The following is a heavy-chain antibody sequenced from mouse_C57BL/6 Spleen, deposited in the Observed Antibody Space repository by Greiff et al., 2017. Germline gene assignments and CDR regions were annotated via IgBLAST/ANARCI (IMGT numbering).Heavy chain of an antibody. D-gene: IGHD1-2*01. CDR3: ARGGTASGNYFDY. Sequence: VKLQQPGAELVRPGSSVKLSCKASGYTFTSYWMDWVKQRPGQGLEWIGNIYPSDSETHYNQKFKDKATLTVDKSSSTAYMQLSSLTSEDSAVYYCARGGTASGNYFDYWGQGTTLTVSS. CDR1: GYTFTSYW. J-gene: IGHJ2*01. CDR2: IYPSDSET. V-gene: IGHV1-61*01.